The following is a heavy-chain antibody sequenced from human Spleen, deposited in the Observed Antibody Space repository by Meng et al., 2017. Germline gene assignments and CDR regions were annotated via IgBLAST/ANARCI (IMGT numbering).Heavy chain of an antibody. CDR1: GYIFTTYA. J-gene: IGHJ4*02. V-gene: IGHV7-4-1*02. Sequence: QVQQVQSGSELKKPGASVKVSCKASGYIFTTYAMNWVRQAPGQGLEWLGWIDTNTRNPTYAQGFTGRFVFYLDTSVSTAYLQINNLKAEDTAVYYCARGYDFWSGYLPGYFDFWGQGTLVTVSS. D-gene: IGHD3-3*01. CDR2: IDTNTRNP. CDR3: ARGYDFWSGYLPGYFDF.